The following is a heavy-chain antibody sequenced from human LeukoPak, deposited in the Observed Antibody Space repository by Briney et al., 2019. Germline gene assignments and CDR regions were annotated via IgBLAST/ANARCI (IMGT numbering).Heavy chain of an antibody. CDR3: ARALSGSRAEYFQH. J-gene: IGHJ1*01. V-gene: IGHV3-48*01. Sequence: GGSLRLSCAASGFTFSSYSMNWVRQAPGKGLEWVSYISSSSSTIYYADSMKGRFTISRDNAKNSLYLQMNSLRAEDTAVYYCARALSGSRAEYFQHWGQGTLVTVSS. D-gene: IGHD3-10*01. CDR2: ISSSSSTI. CDR1: GFTFSSYS.